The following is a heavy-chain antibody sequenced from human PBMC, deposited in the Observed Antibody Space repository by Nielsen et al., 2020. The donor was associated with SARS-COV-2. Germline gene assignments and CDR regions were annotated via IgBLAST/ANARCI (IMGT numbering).Heavy chain of an antibody. D-gene: IGHD1-7*01. V-gene: IGHV3-11*06. CDR2: ISSSSSYT. CDR3: ARGGTWNYEGHDY. CDR1: GFTFSDYY. J-gene: IGHJ4*02. Sequence: GGSLRLSCAASGFTFSDYYMSWIRQAPGKGLEWVSFISSSSSYTNYADSVKGRFTISRDNAQNSLYLQMNSLRPEDTAVYYCARGGTWNYEGHDYWGQGALVTVSS.